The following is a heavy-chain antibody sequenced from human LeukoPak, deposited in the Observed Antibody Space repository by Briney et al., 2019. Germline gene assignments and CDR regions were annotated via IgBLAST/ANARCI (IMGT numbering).Heavy chain of an antibody. D-gene: IGHD3-3*01. V-gene: IGHV3-11*04. Sequence: PGGSLRLSCAASGFTFSDYYMSWIRQAPGKGLEWISYISSGGSTIYYADSVKGRFTISRDNAKNSLYLQMNSLRAEDTAVYYCARSRTIFGVVRWYFDYWGQGTLVTVSS. J-gene: IGHJ4*02. CDR2: ISSGGSTI. CDR3: ARSRTIFGVVRWYFDY. CDR1: GFTFSDYY.